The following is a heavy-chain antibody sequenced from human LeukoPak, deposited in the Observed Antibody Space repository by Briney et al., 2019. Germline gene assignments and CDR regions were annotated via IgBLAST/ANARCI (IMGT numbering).Heavy chain of an antibody. CDR2: IYYSGST. V-gene: IGHV4-59*02. J-gene: IGHJ2*01. Sequence: SETLSLTCTVSGGSVSSYYWSWIRQPPGKGLEWIGYIYYSGSTDYNPSLKSRVTISVDTSKNQFSLRLSSVIAADTAVYYCARGLHGRYFDLWGGGTLVTVSS. CDR1: GGSVSSYY. CDR3: ARGLHGRYFDL. D-gene: IGHD5-18*01.